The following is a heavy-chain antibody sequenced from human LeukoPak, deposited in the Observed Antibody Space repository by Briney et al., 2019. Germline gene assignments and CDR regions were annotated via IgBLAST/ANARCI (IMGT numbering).Heavy chain of an antibody. D-gene: IGHD2-2*01. CDR1: GFTFSNAW. J-gene: IGHJ5*02. Sequence: GGSLRLSCAASGFTFSNAWMSWVRQAPGKGLEWMGWISAYNGNTNYAQKLQGRVTMTTDTSTSTAYMELRSLRSDDTAVYYCAGVVPAAGARFDPWGQGTLVTVSS. CDR2: ISAYNGNT. CDR3: AGVVPAAGARFDP. V-gene: IGHV1-18*04.